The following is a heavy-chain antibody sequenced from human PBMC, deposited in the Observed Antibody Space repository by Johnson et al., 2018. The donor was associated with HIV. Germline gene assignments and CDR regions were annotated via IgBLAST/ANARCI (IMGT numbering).Heavy chain of an antibody. J-gene: IGHJ3*02. D-gene: IGHD6-13*01. Sequence: QVQLVESGGGVVQPGRSLRLSCAASGFTFSSYAMHWVRQAPGKGLECVAVISYDGSDKYYADSVRGRFTISRDNSKNTLYLQMNSLRAEDTAVYYCARERIAAAGLDAFDIWGQGTMVTGSS. V-gene: IGHV3-30*04. CDR1: GFTFSSYA. CDR2: ISYDGSDK. CDR3: ARERIAAAGLDAFDI.